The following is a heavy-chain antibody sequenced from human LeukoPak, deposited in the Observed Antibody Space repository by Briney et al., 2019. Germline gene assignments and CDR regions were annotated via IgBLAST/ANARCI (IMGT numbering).Heavy chain of an antibody. Sequence: SETLSLTCTVSGGSVSSGSYYWSWIRQPPGKGLEWIGYIYYSGSTNYNPSLKSRVTISVDTSKNQFSLELSSVTAADTAVYYCARDGVGNWFDPWGQGTLVTVSS. V-gene: IGHV4-61*01. CDR3: ARDGVGNWFDP. D-gene: IGHD1-26*01. CDR1: GGSVSSGSYY. J-gene: IGHJ5*02. CDR2: IYYSGST.